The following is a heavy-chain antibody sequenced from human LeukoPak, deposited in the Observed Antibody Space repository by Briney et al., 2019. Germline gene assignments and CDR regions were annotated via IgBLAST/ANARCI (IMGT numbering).Heavy chain of an antibody. CDR1: GGSFSGYY. D-gene: IGHD3-22*01. CDR3: ARDRSYDSSGYYYYYYYMDV. J-gene: IGHJ6*03. CDR2: INRSGST. Sequence: RPSETLSLTCAVYGGSFSGYYWSWIRQPPGKGLEWIGEINRSGSTYYNPSLKSRVTISVDTSKNQFSLKLSSVTAADTAVYYCARDRSYDSSGYYYYYYYMDVWGKGTTVTVSS. V-gene: IGHV4-34*01.